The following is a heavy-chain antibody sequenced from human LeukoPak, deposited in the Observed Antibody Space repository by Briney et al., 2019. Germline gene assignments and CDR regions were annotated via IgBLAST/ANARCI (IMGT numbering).Heavy chain of an antibody. CDR1: GYKFTGYY. CDR2: INPNSGDS. CDR3: AAGWVCSGGSCYYYFDY. Sequence: AASVKVSCKASGYKFTGYYMHWVRQAPGQGLEWMGWINPNSGDSHHAQKFQGRVTITRDMSTSTAYMELSSLRSEDTAVYYCAAGWVCSGGSCYYYFDYWGQGTLVTVSS. V-gene: IGHV1-2*02. D-gene: IGHD2-15*01. J-gene: IGHJ4*02.